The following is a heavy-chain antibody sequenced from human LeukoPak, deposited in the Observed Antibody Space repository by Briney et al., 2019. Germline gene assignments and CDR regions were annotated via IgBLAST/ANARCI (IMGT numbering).Heavy chain of an antibody. Sequence: SETLSLTCTVSVGSFSSSSYYCRWIRQPPGKGLEWIGYIYYSGSTNYNPSLKSRVTISVDTSKNQLSLKVSSVTAADTAVYYCARALSGSYSPFDYLGQGTLVTVSS. J-gene: IGHJ4*02. V-gene: IGHV4-61*01. CDR2: IYYSGST. D-gene: IGHD1-26*01. CDR1: VGSFSSSSYY. CDR3: ARALSGSYSPFDY.